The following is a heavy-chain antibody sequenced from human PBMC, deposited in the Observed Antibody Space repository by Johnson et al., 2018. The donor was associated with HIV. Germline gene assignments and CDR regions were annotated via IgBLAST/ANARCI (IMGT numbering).Heavy chain of an antibody. J-gene: IGHJ3*02. CDR3: AKEIALTGERSDAFDI. CDR2: INRNGGST. Sequence: VQLVESGGGVVQPGRSLRLSCAASGFTFDDYGMSWVRQAPGKGLEWVSGINRNGGSTGYADSVKGRFTISRDNAKNTLYLQMNSLRAEETAVYYCAKEIALTGERSDAFDIWGQGTMVTVSS. D-gene: IGHD7-27*01. CDR1: GFTFDDYG. V-gene: IGHV3-20*04.